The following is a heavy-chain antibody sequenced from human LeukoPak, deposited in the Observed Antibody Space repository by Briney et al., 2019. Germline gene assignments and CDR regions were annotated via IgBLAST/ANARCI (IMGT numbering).Heavy chain of an antibody. CDR3: ARHGGYNWNYEALDWFDP. D-gene: IGHD1-7*01. V-gene: IGHV5-51*01. CDR1: GYSSTSYW. J-gene: IGHJ5*02. CDR2: IYPGDSDT. Sequence: PGESLKISCKGSGYSSTSYWIGWVRQMPGKGLEWMGIIYPGDSDTRYSPSFQGQVTISADKSISTAYLQWSSLKASDTAMYYCARHGGYNWNYEALDWFDPWGQGTLVTVSS.